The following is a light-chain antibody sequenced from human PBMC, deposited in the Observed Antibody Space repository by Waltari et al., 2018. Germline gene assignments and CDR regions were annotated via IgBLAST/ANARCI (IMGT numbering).Light chain of an antibody. J-gene: IGKJ4*01. Sequence: EVLMTQSPATLSVSPGESVTLSCRASQNIHDNLAWYQQKPGQAPRLLIYGASTRATAIPARFRGSGSGTGFTLTISSLQSEDFAIYYCQQYNKWPPLTFGGGTKVEIK. CDR1: QNIHDN. CDR2: GAS. CDR3: QQYNKWPPLT. V-gene: IGKV3-15*01.